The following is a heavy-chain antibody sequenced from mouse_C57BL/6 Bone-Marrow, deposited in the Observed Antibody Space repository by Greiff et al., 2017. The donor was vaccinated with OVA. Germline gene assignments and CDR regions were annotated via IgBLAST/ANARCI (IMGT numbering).Heavy chain of an antibody. J-gene: IGHJ2*01. Sequence: EVQLVESGPVLVKPGASVKMSCKASGYTFTDYYMNWVKQSHGQSLEWIGVINPYNGGTSYNQKFKGKATLTVDKSSSTAYMELNSLTSEYSAVYFYASGFTTVVTSYYFDYWGQGTTLTVSS. CDR2: INPYNGGT. CDR3: ASGFTTVVTSYYFDY. CDR1: GYTFTDYY. V-gene: IGHV1-19*01. D-gene: IGHD1-1*01.